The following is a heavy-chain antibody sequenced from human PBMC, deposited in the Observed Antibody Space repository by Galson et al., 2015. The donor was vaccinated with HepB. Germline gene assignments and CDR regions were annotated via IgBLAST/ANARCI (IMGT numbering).Heavy chain of an antibody. Sequence: SVKVSCKGSGFTFIGYNIHWVRQAPGQGLEWLGRINPNGGATTYAHKFQGRLTLTRATSTNTAYLELTSLNPDDSAIYYCARDLRPTNFGAFTLDYWGQGSLVTVSS. CDR2: INPNGGAT. CDR1: GFTFIGYN. J-gene: IGHJ4*02. CDR3: ARDLRPTNFGAFTLDY. V-gene: IGHV1-2*06. D-gene: IGHD3-3*01.